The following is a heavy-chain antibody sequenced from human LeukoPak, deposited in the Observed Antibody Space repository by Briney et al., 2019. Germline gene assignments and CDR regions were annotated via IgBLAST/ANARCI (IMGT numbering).Heavy chain of an antibody. D-gene: IGHD1-1*01. V-gene: IGHV3-23*01. Sequence: GGSLRLSCAASGFSFSTYSMIWVRQAPGKGLEWVSTISNSGDATYYADSVKGRFTISRDNSKNTLYLQMNSLRAEDTAVYYCAKAPPYKKYFDYWGQGTLVTVSS. J-gene: IGHJ4*02. CDR3: AKAPPYKKYFDY. CDR2: ISNSGDAT. CDR1: GFSFSTYS.